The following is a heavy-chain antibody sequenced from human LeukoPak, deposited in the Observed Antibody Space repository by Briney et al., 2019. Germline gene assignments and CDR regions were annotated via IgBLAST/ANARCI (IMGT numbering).Heavy chain of an antibody. CDR2: IDTAGDT. CDR3: ARDPSNSGSYSRLDY. J-gene: IGHJ4*02. CDR1: GFTFSSYD. V-gene: IGHV3-13*01. Sequence: GSLRLSCAASGFTFSSYDMHWVRQATGKGLEWVSAIDTAGDTYYPGSVKGRFTISRENAKNSLYLQMNSLRAGDTAVYYCARDPSNSGSYSRLDYWGQGTRVTVSS. D-gene: IGHD1-26*01.